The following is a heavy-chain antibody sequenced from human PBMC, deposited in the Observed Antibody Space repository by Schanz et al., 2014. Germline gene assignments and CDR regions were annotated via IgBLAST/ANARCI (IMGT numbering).Heavy chain of an antibody. CDR2: IKHDGSVK. D-gene: IGHD6-13*01. CDR1: GFTFSSYS. J-gene: IGHJ4*02. Sequence: EVQLVESGGGLVKPGGSLRLSCTASGFTFSSYSMNWVRQAPGKGLEWVANIKHDGSVKDYVDSVEGRFTISRDNAKRSLFLQMNSLRVEDTAVYFCVSQTGSPNYWGQGTLVTVSS. V-gene: IGHV3-7*01. CDR3: VSQTGSPNY.